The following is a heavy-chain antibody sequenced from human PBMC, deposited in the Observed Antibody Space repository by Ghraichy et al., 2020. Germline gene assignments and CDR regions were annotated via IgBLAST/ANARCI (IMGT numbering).Heavy chain of an antibody. V-gene: IGHV4-39*07. CDR3: ARPNSSGWGDAFDI. CDR1: GGSMSSRNHN. D-gene: IGHD6-19*01. Sequence: SETLSLTCAVSGGSMSSRNHNWGWIRQPPGQGLEWIGTIYHSGSSYYNPSLKSRVTMSVDTSKNEFSLNLSSVTAADTAVYYCARPNSSGWGDAFDIWGQGTMVTVSS. J-gene: IGHJ3*02. CDR2: IYHSGSS.